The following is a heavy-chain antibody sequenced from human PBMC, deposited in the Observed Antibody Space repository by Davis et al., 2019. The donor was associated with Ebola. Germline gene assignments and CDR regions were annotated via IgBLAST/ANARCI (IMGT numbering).Heavy chain of an antibody. CDR3: ARLEVSIAVAGFGY. D-gene: IGHD6-19*01. J-gene: IGHJ4*02. CDR1: GGSFSGYY. V-gene: IGHV4-34*01. Sequence: MPSETLSLTCAVYGGSFSGYYWSWIRQPPGKGLEWIGEINHSGSTNYNPSLKSRVTISVDTSKNQFSLKLSSVTAADTAVYYCARLEVSIAVAGFGYWGQGTLVTVSS. CDR2: INHSGST.